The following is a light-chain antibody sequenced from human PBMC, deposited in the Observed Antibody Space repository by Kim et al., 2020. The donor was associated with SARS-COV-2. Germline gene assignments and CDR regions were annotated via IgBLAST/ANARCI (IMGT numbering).Light chain of an antibody. J-gene: IGKJ4*01. V-gene: IGKV3-20*01. CDR1: QSVSSSY. CDR3: QQYDSSPLT. CDR2: GAS. Sequence: SPGERAALSCRASQSVSSSYLAWYQQKPGQAPRLLMFGASSRATGIPDRFSGSGSGTDFSLTISRLEPEDSAVYYCQQYDSSPLTFGGVTKVDIK.